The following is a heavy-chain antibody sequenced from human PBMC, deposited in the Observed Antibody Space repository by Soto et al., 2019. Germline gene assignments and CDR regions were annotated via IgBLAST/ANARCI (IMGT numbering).Heavy chain of an antibody. D-gene: IGHD3-22*01. CDR1: GFTFSSYA. J-gene: IGHJ4*02. CDR2: ISYDGSNK. Sequence: TGGSLRLSCAASGFTFSSYAMHWVRQAPGKGLEWVAVISYDGSNKYYADSVKGRFTISRDNSKNTLYLQMNSLRAEDTAVYYCARDMNYYDSSGYPYWGQGTLVTVSS. V-gene: IGHV3-30-3*01. CDR3: ARDMNYYDSSGYPY.